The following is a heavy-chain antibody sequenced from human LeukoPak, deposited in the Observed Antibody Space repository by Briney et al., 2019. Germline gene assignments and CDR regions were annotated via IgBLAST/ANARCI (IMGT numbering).Heavy chain of an antibody. V-gene: IGHV5-51*01. CDR1: GYSFTSYW. D-gene: IGHD5-24*01. Sequence: GASLQISCKGSGYSFTSYWIGWVRQLPGKGLEWMGIIYPGDSDTRYSPSFQGQVTISADKSPSTAYLQWSSLEASDTDMYYCARLFGYNRGVDYGGQGTLGTVSA. J-gene: IGHJ4*02. CDR2: IYPGDSDT. CDR3: ARLFGYNRGVDY.